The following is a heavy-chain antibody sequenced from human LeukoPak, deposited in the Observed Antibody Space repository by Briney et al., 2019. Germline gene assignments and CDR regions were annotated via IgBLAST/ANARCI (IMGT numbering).Heavy chain of an antibody. CDR2: MNPNSGNT. Sequence: ASVKVSCKASGYTFTSYDINWVRQATGQGLEWMGWMNPNSGNTGYAQKFQGRVTMTRNTSISTAYMELSSLRSGDTAVYYCARGNCSSTSCYTSHNYYYYYGMDVWAKGPRSPSP. V-gene: IGHV1-8*01. CDR1: GYTFTSYD. J-gene: IGHJ6*02. CDR3: ARGNCSSTSCYTSHNYYYYYGMDV. D-gene: IGHD2-2*02.